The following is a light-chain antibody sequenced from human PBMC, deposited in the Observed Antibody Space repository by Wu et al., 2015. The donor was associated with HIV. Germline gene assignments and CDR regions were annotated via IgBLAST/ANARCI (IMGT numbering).Light chain of an antibody. V-gene: IGKV3-20*01. Sequence: VLTQSPATLSLSPGESATLSCRASQSVTDNYLAWYQQKPGQAPRLLMFGASTRATGIPDRFSGSGSGTVFTLTISRLEPEDFAVYYCQQYINSPVTFGQGTKLEIK. CDR3: QQYINSPVT. CDR2: GAS. J-gene: IGKJ2*01. CDR1: QSVTDNY.